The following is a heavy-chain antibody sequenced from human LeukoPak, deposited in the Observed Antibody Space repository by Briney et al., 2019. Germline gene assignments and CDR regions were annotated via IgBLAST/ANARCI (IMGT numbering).Heavy chain of an antibody. V-gene: IGHV4-59*01. CDR3: ARDSRAVAVAVFDY. Sequence: PSETLSLTCTVSGGSISSYYWSWIRQPPGKGLEWIGYIYYSGSTNYNPSLKSRVTISVDTSKNQFSLKLSSATAADTAVYYCARDSRAVAVAVFDYWGQGPLVTVSS. D-gene: IGHD6-19*01. CDR1: GGSISSYY. J-gene: IGHJ4*02. CDR2: IYYSGST.